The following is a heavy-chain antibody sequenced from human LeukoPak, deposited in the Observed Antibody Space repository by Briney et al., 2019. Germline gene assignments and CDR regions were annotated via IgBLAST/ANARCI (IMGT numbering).Heavy chain of an antibody. CDR3: ARLMGSYLDY. CDR2: IWYGGSNK. J-gene: IGHJ4*02. D-gene: IGHD3-10*01. CDR1: GFTFSSYG. Sequence: GGSLRLSCAASGFTFSSYGMHWVRQAPGKGLEWVAVIWYGGSNKYYADSVKGRFTISRDNSKNTLSLQMNSLRAEDTAVYYCARLMGSYLDYWGQGTLVTVSS. V-gene: IGHV3-33*08.